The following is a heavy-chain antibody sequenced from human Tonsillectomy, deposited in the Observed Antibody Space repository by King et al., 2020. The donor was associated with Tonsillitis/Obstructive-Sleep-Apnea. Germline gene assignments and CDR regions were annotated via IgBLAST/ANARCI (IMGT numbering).Heavy chain of an antibody. CDR3: ARCPRGVDP. Sequence: VQLQQWGAGLLKPSEPLSLPCAVYGVSFSGYYWSWIRQPPGKGLEWIGEINHSGSTNYNPSLKSRVTISVDTSKNQFSLKLSSVTAADTAVYYCARCPRGVDPWGQGTLVTVSS. CDR1: GVSFSGYY. D-gene: IGHD3-10*01. V-gene: IGHV4-34*01. J-gene: IGHJ5*02. CDR2: INHSGST.